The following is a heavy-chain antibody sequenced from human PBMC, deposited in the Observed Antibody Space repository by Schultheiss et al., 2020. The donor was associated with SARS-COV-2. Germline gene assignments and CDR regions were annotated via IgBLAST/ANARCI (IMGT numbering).Heavy chain of an antibody. CDR2: ISKDESNI. V-gene: IGHV3-30*03. Sequence: GGSLRLSCSASGFTFSIYDFHWVRQAPGKGLEWVAWISKDESNIFYADSVRGRFTISRDISQNTVYLQMNSLRAEDTAVYYCAGKCGGVCPWGQGTLVTVSS. J-gene: IGHJ5*02. D-gene: IGHD2-21*01. CDR3: AGKCGGVCP. CDR1: GFTFSIYD.